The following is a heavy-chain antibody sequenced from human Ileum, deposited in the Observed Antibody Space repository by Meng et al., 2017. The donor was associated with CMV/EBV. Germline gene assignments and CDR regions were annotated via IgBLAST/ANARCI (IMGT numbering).Heavy chain of an antibody. J-gene: IGHJ4*02. CDR2: IYYRGST. V-gene: IGHV4-39*07. CDR3: AREMGVLGSSWYLVN. CDR1: GYSMSSSHSY. D-gene: IGHD6-13*01. Sequence: GYSMSSSHSYWGWVRQPPGKGLEWIGGIYYRGSTFYSPSLMSRVTVSIDTSKNQFSLKLTSVTAADTAVYYCAREMGVLGSSWYLVNWGQGTLVTVSS.